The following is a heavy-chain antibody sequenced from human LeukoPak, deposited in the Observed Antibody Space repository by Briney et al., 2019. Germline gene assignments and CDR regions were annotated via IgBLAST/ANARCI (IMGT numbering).Heavy chain of an antibody. V-gene: IGHV3-30*18. CDR3: VKEDGDAVGY. CDR1: GFTFSTYG. D-gene: IGHD4-17*01. J-gene: IGHJ4*02. Sequence: GRSLRLSCAASGFTFSTYGMHWARQAPGKGLEWVAVISYDGSGKSYADSVKGRFTISRDNSKNTVYLQINSLRAEDTAVYYCVKEDGDAVGYWGQGTLVTVSS. CDR2: ISYDGSGK.